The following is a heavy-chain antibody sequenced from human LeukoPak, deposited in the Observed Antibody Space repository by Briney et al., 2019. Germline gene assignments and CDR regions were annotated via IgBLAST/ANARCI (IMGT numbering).Heavy chain of an antibody. CDR2: IQYDGKNK. D-gene: IGHD3-22*01. V-gene: IGHV3-30*02. J-gene: IGHJ4*02. CDR1: GFTFSSYG. Sequence: GRSLRLSCAASGFTFSSYGMHWVRQAPGKGLEWVAFIQYDGKNKYYADSVKGRFTISRDNSKNTLYLQMNSLRDDDTAVYYCARGDYDGSDSLSYWGQGTLVTVSS. CDR3: ARGDYDGSDSLSY.